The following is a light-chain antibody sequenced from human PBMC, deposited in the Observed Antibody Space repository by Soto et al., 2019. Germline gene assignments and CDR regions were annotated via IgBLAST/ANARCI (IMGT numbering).Light chain of an antibody. CDR3: SSYTSNSTPYV. V-gene: IGLV2-14*01. J-gene: IGLJ1*01. CDR2: EVS. Sequence: QSALTQPVSVSGSPGQSITISCTGTSSDVGGYNYVSWYQQHPGKAPKLMIYEVSNRPSGVSNRFSGSKSGNTASLTISGLQAEDEADYYCSSYTSNSTPYVFGTGTKLTVL. CDR1: SSDVGGYNY.